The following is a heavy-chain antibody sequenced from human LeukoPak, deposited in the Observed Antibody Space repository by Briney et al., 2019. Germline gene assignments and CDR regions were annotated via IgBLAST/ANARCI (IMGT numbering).Heavy chain of an antibody. V-gene: IGHV3-30*02. CDR1: GVAFSADG. CDR3: AEDRETATKVFDS. CDR2: IRYDGTNK. D-gene: IGHD5-24*01. J-gene: IGHJ4*02. Sequence: GGSLRLSCAASGVAFSADGMHSVRQTPGKGLEWVAFIRYDGTNKYYADSVKDRFTISRDNSKNTLYLQMSRVRSEDTTLYYCAEDRETATKVFDSWGQGTLVTVSS.